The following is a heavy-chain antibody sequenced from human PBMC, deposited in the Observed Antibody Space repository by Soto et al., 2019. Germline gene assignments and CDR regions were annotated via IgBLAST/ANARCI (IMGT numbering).Heavy chain of an antibody. CDR3: ARDRLHTTSSITFDY. Sequence: QVQLVQSGAEVKKSGASVKVSCKASGYTFTTYAISWLQQAPGQGLEWMGWISTYTGNTDYAQSLQGRVTMTTDTSTNTAYMELRSLRSDDTAVYYCARDRLHTTSSITFDYWGQGALVTVSS. V-gene: IGHV1-18*01. J-gene: IGHJ4*02. D-gene: IGHD2-21*01. CDR2: ISTYTGNT. CDR1: GYTFTTYA.